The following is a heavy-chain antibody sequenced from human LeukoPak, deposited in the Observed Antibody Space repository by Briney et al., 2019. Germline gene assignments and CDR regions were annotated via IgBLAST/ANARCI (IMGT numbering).Heavy chain of an antibody. J-gene: IGHJ5*02. CDR2: INPNSGGT. CDR3: ARGGPSGSYLGGNWFDP. Sequence: ASVKVSCKASGYTFTGYYMHWVRQAPGQGLEWMGWINPNSGGTNYAQKSQGRVTMTRDTSISTAYMELSRLRSDDTAVYYCARGGPSGSYLGGNWFDPWGQGTLVTVSS. D-gene: IGHD1-26*01. V-gene: IGHV1-2*02. CDR1: GYTFTGYY.